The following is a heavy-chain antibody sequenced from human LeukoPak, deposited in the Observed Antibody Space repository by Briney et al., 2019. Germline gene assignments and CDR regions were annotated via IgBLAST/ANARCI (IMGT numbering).Heavy chain of an antibody. D-gene: IGHD2-15*01. CDR3: AKDHSHCSGGSCSGFDY. CDR1: GFTFSSYA. J-gene: IGHJ4*02. V-gene: IGHV3-23*01. CDR2: ISGSGGGT. Sequence: PGGSLRLSCAASGFTFSSYAMSWVRQAPGKGLEWVSAISGSGGGTYYADSVKGRFTISRDNSKNTLYLQMNSLRAEDTAVYYCAKDHSHCSGGSCSGFDYWGQGTLVTVSS.